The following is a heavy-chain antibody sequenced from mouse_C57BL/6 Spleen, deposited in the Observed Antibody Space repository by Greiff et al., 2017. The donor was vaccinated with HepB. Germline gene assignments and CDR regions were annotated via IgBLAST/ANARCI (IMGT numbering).Heavy chain of an antibody. CDR1: GFTFSSYA. CDR3: ARDGIYYDAMDY. D-gene: IGHD2-1*01. Sequence: EVQVVESGGGLVKPGGSLKLSCAASGFTFSSYAMSWVRQTPEKRLEWVATISDGGSYTYYPDNVKGRFTISRDNAKNNLYLQMSHLKSEDTAMYYCARDGIYYDAMDYWGQGTSVTVSS. V-gene: IGHV5-4*01. J-gene: IGHJ4*01. CDR2: ISDGGSYT.